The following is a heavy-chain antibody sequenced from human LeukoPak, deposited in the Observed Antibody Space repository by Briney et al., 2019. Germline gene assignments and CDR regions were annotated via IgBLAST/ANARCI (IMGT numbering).Heavy chain of an antibody. Sequence: ASVKVSCKVSGYTLTYLSMHWVRQAPGRGLEWMGGFDPEDGDTFYAQKFQGRVTMTEDTSTDTAYLELSSLTSEDTAVYYCATAPGITGTRVADPMDVWGQGTMVTVSS. CDR1: GYTLTYLS. CDR3: ATAPGITGTRVADPMDV. CDR2: FDPEDGDT. D-gene: IGHD1-14*01. J-gene: IGHJ6*02. V-gene: IGHV1-24*01.